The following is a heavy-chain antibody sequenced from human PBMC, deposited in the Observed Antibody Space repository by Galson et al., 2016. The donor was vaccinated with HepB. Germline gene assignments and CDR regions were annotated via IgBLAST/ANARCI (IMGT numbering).Heavy chain of an antibody. J-gene: IGHJ2*01. Sequence: SETLSLTCAVSGVSISSYYWSWIRQPPGKGLEWIGYIYYNGHTKTNSSLKSRVTLSVDTSTNHFSLNLTSVTAADTAVYYCARDRGNLGSDLWGRGTRVTVS. CDR3: ARDRGNLGSDL. CDR1: GVSISSYY. V-gene: IGHV4-59*01. CDR2: IYYNGHT. D-gene: IGHD4-23*01.